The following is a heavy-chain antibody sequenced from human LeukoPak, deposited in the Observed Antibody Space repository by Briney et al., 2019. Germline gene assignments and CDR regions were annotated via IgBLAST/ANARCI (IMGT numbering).Heavy chain of an antibody. V-gene: IGHV3-23*01. CDR2: INSSGGRT. CDR1: GFTFSSSA. J-gene: IGHJ3*02. Sequence: GGSLRLSCTTSGFTFSSSAMSWVRQAPGKGLEWVSDINSSGGRTYYADSVKGRFTISRDNAKNSLYLQMNSLRAEDTAVYYCARSGGSIWGQGTMVTVSS. D-gene: IGHD3-16*01. CDR3: ARSGGSI.